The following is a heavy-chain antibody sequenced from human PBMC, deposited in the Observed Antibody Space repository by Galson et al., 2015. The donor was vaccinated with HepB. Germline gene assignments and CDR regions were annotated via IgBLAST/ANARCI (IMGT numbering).Heavy chain of an antibody. Sequence: ETLSLTCTVSGVSTSSSSYYWSWLRQPPGRGLEWIGSIYYTATTYYDPSLKSRVTISLDTSKNQFSLRLNSVTAADTAVYYCARHVGECGSYGMDVWGQGTTVTVSS. V-gene: IGHV4-39*01. J-gene: IGHJ6*02. CDR1: GVSTSSSSYY. CDR2: IYYTATT. D-gene: IGHD3-10*01. CDR3: ARHVGECGSYGMDV.